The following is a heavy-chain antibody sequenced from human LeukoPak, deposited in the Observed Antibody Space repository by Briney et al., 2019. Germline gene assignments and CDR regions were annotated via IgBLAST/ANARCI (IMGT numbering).Heavy chain of an antibody. D-gene: IGHD6-19*01. Sequence: GGSLRLSCAASGFSVSNKYMSWVRQAPGKGLEWVSVIYTGGDTYYADSVRGRFTISRDNSKNTVNLQMNSLRAEDTALYYCAGGQLFTSGGFDDWGQGTLVTVSS. CDR2: IYTGGDT. CDR1: GFSVSNKY. V-gene: IGHV3-53*01. J-gene: IGHJ4*02. CDR3: AGGQLFTSGGFDD.